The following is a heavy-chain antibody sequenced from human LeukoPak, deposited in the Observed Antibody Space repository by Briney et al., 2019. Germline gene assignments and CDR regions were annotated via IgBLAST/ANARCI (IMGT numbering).Heavy chain of an antibody. D-gene: IGHD2-15*01. J-gene: IGHJ4*02. CDR2: ISGSGGAT. V-gene: IGHV3-23*01. CDR3: ARDREVYCSGGSCTNFDF. CDR1: GFTFSTCA. Sequence: GGSLRLSCAASGFTFSTCAMSWVRQAPGKGLEWVSGISGSGGATYYADTVKGRFTISRDNSKTTLSLQMNSLRAEDTAVYYCARDREVYCSGGSCTNFDFWGQGILVTVSS.